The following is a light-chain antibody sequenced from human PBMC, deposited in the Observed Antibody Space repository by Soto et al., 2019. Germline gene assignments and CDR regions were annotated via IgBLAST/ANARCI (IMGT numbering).Light chain of an antibody. V-gene: IGKV1-17*01. CDR2: AAS. CDR1: QGISSY. J-gene: IGKJ5*01. Sequence: DIQMTQSPTSLSASVGDRVTIPCRASQGISSYLNWYQQKPGKAPKVLIYAASSLQSGVPSRFSGSGSGTEFTLTISSLQPEDFATYYCQQSNRYPITFGQGTRLEIK. CDR3: QQSNRYPIT.